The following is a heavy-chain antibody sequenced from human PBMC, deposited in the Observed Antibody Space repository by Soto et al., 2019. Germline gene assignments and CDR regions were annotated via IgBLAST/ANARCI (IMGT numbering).Heavy chain of an antibody. V-gene: IGHV4-4*02. Sequence: QVQLQESGPGLVKPSGTLSLTCAVSSGSISSSNWWSWVRQPPGKGLEWIGEIYHSGSTNYNPSLKSRVTXSVXXSKNXXXXXXXXXTXXDTAVYYCARGGCSGGSCYRQYFDYWGQGTLVTVSS. CDR1: SGSISSSNW. CDR3: ARGGCSGGSCYRQYFDY. J-gene: IGHJ4*02. CDR2: IYHSGST. D-gene: IGHD2-15*01.